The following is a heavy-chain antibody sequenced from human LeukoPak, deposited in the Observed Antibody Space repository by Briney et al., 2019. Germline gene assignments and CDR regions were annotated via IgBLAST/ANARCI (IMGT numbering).Heavy chain of an antibody. CDR3: AREPRRYDSSGYYYIRLDP. V-gene: IGHV1-2*02. Sequence: GASVKVSCKASGYTFTGHYMHWVRQAPGQGLEWMGWINPNSGGTNYAQKFQGRVTMTRDTSISTAYMELSRLRSDDTAVYYCAREPRRYDSSGYYYIRLDPWGQGTLVTVSS. D-gene: IGHD3-22*01. CDR1: GYTFTGHY. CDR2: INPNSGGT. J-gene: IGHJ5*02.